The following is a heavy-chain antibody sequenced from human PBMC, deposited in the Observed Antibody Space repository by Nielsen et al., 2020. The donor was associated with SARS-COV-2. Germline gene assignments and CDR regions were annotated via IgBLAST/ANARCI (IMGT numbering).Heavy chain of an antibody. CDR3: ARDVGLTRPDLLEY. J-gene: IGHJ4*01. CDR1: LFLLVSFV. Sequence: SVPVTLKASLFLLVSFVISWVRQAAGKGLEWVGYISGYNGNTKYAQKFQGRVIMTADTSTATAYMELRSLRSDDTANYYCARDVGLTRPDLLEYWGQGTLVTVSS. D-gene: IGHD1/OR15-1a*01. V-gene: IGHV1-18*04. CDR2: ISGYNGNT.